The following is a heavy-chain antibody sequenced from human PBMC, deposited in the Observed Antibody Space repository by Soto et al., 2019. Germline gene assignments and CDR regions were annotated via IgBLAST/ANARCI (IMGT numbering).Heavy chain of an antibody. V-gene: IGHV5-10-1*01. CDR3: ARIYCTTTTCDSWFDP. D-gene: IGHD2-2*01. CDR2: IDLVDTYA. J-gene: IGHJ5*02. CDR1: GYTFTTFW. Sequence: PGESLKISCTGFGYTFTTFWISWVLQMPGKGLGWMVGIDLVDTYATYSPAFQGHVTISADKSTSTAYLQWSSLKASDTAMYYCARIYCTTTTCDSWFDPWGQGTLVTVSS.